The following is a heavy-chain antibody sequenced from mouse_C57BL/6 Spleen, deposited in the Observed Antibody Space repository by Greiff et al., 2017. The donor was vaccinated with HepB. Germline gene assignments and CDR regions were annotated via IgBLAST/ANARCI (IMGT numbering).Heavy chain of an antibody. CDR2: IDPSDSYT. Sequence: QVQLQQPGAELVMPGASVKLSCKASGYTFTSYWMHWVKQRPGQGLEWIGEIDPSDSYTNYNQKFKGKSTLTVDKSSSTAYMQLSSLPSEDSAVYYCARDPFAYWGQGTLVTVSA. J-gene: IGHJ3*01. CDR3: ARDPFAY. V-gene: IGHV1-69*01. CDR1: GYTFTSYW.